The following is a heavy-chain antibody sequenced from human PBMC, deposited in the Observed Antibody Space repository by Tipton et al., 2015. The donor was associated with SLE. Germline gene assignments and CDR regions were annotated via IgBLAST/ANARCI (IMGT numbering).Heavy chain of an antibody. J-gene: IGHJ4*02. D-gene: IGHD2-15*01. Sequence: LRLSCSVSGASISSSTHYWGWIRQSPGKGLEWIGSFYYTANTYFNPSLRSRVTISVDTSKNRFSLELTFVTAADTAVFYCARGTPYSEYFVYWGQGTLVTVSS. CDR3: ARGTPYSEYFVY. CDR1: GASISSSTHY. V-gene: IGHV4-39*07. CDR2: FYYTANT.